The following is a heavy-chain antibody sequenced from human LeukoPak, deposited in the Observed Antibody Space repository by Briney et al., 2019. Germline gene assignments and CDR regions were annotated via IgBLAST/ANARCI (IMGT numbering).Heavy chain of an antibody. D-gene: IGHD3-10*01. CDR2: ISSSGSTI. V-gene: IGHV3-48*04. Sequence: PGGSLRLSCAASGFTFSNYWMSWVRQAPGKGLEWVSYISSSGSTIYYADSVKGRFAISRDNAKNSLYLQMNSLRAEDTAVYYCARDGDTMVRGVYYYYGMDVWGKGTTVTVSS. J-gene: IGHJ6*04. CDR3: ARDGDTMVRGVYYYYGMDV. CDR1: GFTFSNYW.